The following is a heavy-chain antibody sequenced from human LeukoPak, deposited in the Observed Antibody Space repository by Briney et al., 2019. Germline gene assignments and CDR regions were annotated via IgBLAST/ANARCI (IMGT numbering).Heavy chain of an antibody. CDR2: INSGDGDT. CDR3: ASHSLSYPAGFDS. J-gene: IGHJ4*02. D-gene: IGHD2/OR15-2a*01. Sequence: ASVKVSCKASGYTFTTYAIHWVRQAPGQRLEWMGWINSGDGDTKHSQTFQGRVTITRDTSASTAYMELSSLRSEDTAVYYCASHSLSYPAGFDSWGQGTLVTVSS. V-gene: IGHV1-3*01. CDR1: GYTFTTYA.